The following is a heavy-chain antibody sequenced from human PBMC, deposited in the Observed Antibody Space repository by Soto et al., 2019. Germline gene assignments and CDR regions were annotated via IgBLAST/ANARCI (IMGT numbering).Heavy chain of an antibody. J-gene: IGHJ6*03. CDR1: GFTFSNYA. Sequence: GGSLRLSCAASGFTFSNYAMSWVRQAPGKGLEWVSSISGSGGSTYIADSVKGRFTLSRDNSKNTLYLQMNSLRAEDTAVYYCAKDLKGGSGYYNYYYYMDVWGKGTTVTVSS. CDR3: AKDLKGGSGYYNYYYYMDV. D-gene: IGHD3-10*01. CDR2: ISGSGGST. V-gene: IGHV3-23*01.